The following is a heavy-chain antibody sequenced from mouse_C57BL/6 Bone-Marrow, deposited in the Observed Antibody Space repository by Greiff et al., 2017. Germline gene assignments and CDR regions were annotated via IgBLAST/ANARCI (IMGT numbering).Heavy chain of an antibody. V-gene: IGHV5-9-1*02. CDR3: TRCYYGSSSYYFDY. Sequence: EVMLVESGEGLVKPGGSLKLSCAASGFTFSSYAMSWVRQTPEKRLAWVAYISSGGDYIYYADTVKGRFTISRDNARNTLYLQMSSLKSEDTAMYYCTRCYYGSSSYYFDYWGQGTTLTVSS. CDR2: ISSGGDYI. CDR1: GFTFSSYA. D-gene: IGHD1-1*01. J-gene: IGHJ2*01.